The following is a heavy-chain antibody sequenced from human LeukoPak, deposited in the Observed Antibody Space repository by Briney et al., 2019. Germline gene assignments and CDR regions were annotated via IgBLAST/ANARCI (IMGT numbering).Heavy chain of an antibody. CDR3: ARDSAARFDY. Sequence: GGSLRLSCAASGFTFDDYAMHWVRQAPGKGLEWVSYISSSGSTIYYADSVKGRFTISRDNAKNSLYLQMNSLRAEDTAVYYCARDSAARFDYWGQGTLVTVSS. V-gene: IGHV3-11*01. CDR1: GFTFDDYA. J-gene: IGHJ4*02. D-gene: IGHD6-6*01. CDR2: ISSSGSTI.